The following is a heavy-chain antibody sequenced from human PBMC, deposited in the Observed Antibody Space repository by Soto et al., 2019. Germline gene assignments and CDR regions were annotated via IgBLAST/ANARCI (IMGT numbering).Heavy chain of an antibody. CDR3: ARMTTLWISDDY. CDR2: IYYSGST. D-gene: IGHD4-17*01. CDR1: GGSISSGGYY. J-gene: IGHJ4*02. V-gene: IGHV4-31*03. Sequence: SETLSLTCTVSGGSISSGGYYWSWIRQHPGKGLEWIGYIYYSGSTYYNPSLRSRVTISVDTSKNQFSLKLSSVTAADTAVYYCARMTTLWISDDYWGQGTLVTVSS.